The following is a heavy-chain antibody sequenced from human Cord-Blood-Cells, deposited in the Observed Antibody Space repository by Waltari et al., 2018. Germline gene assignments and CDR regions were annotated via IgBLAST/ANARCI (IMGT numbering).Heavy chain of an antibody. CDR2: INHSGST. J-gene: IGHJ3*02. D-gene: IGHD6-6*01. Sequence: QVQLQQWGAGLLKHSETLSLTCAVDGGSFSGYYWSWIRQPPGKGLEWIGEINHSGSTDYNPSLKSRVTISVDTSKNQFSLKLSSVTAADTAVYYCARPQGYSSSFDIWGQGTMVTVSS. CDR3: ARPQGYSSSFDI. CDR1: GGSFSGYY. V-gene: IGHV4-34*01.